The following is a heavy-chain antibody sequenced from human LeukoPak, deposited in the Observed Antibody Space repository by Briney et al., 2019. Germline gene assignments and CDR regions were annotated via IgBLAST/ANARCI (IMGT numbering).Heavy chain of an antibody. Sequence: GASVKVSCKASVYTFTSYYMHWVRQAPGQGLEWMGIINPSGGSTSYTQKFQGRVTMTRDTSTSTVYMGLSSLRSGDTAVYYCASSIRDSSSWYGGDSSGPGDYWGQGTLVTVSS. CDR1: VYTFTSYY. V-gene: IGHV1-46*01. CDR3: ASSIRDSSSWYGGDSSGPGDY. CDR2: INPSGGST. D-gene: IGHD6-13*01. J-gene: IGHJ4*02.